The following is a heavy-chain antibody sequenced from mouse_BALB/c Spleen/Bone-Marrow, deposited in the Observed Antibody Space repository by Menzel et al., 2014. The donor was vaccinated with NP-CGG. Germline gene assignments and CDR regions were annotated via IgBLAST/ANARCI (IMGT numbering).Heavy chain of an antibody. V-gene: IGHV1-80*01. Sequence: VQVVESGAELVRPGSSVKISCKASGYAFSSYWMNWVKQRPGQGLEWIGQIYPGDGDTNYNGKLKGKATLTADKSSSTAYMQLSSLTPEDSAVYFCARLDGYYPYYAMDYWGQGTSVTVSS. D-gene: IGHD2-3*01. CDR1: GYAFSSYW. CDR3: ARLDGYYPYYAMDY. CDR2: IYPGDGDT. J-gene: IGHJ4*01.